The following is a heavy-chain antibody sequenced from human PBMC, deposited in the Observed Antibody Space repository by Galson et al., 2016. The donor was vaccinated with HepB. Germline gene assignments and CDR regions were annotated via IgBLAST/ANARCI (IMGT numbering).Heavy chain of an antibody. D-gene: IGHD3-10*01. J-gene: IGHJ4*02. CDR3: VRYGSSHFMAF. V-gene: IGHV1-18*04. CDR1: GYTFTSYG. Sequence: SVKVSCKASGYTFTSYGITWVRQAPGQGLEWMGWISVDTGHTGYGQKVQGRVTLTTDTSTSTADMELTSLRPDDTAMYYCVRYGSSHFMAFGGQGTLITVSS. CDR2: ISVDTGHT.